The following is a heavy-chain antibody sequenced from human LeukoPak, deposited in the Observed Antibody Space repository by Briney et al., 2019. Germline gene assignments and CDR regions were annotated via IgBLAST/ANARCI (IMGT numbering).Heavy chain of an antibody. Sequence: GGSLRLSCAASGFTFSSYWMSWVRQAPGKGLEWVANIKQDGSEKYYVDSVKGRFTISRDNAKNSLYLQMNSLRAEDTAVYYCASFQLWAAARPYWVYWGQGTLVTVSS. J-gene: IGHJ4*02. D-gene: IGHD6-6*01. V-gene: IGHV3-7*03. CDR3: ASFQLWAAARPYWVY. CDR2: IKQDGSEK. CDR1: GFTFSSYW.